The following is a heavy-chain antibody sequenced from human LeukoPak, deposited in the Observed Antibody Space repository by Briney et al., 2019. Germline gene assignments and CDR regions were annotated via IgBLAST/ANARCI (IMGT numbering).Heavy chain of an antibody. Sequence: LTGGSLRLSCAASGFSFSSYAMSWVRQAPGKGLEWVAVISYDGSNKYYADSVKGRFTISRDNSKNTLYLQMNSLRAEDTAVYYCVRGDTRDYWGQGTLITVSS. CDR1: GFSFSSYA. J-gene: IGHJ4*02. D-gene: IGHD3-16*01. CDR2: ISYDGSNK. CDR3: VRGDTRDY. V-gene: IGHV3-30-3*01.